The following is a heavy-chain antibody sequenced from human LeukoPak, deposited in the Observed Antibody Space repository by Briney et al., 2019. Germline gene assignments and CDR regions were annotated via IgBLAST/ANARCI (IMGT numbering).Heavy chain of an antibody. Sequence: DDKRYSPSLKSRLTITKDTSKNQVVLTMTNMDPVDTATYYCAHRLGYYDILTGYPTLYFDYWGQGTLVTVSS. CDR2: DDK. D-gene: IGHD3-9*01. V-gene: IGHV2-5*01. CDR3: AHRLGYYDILTGYPTLYFDY. J-gene: IGHJ4*02.